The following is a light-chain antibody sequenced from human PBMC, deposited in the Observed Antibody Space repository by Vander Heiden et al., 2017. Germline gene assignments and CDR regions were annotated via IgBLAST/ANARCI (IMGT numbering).Light chain of an antibody. CDR3: QQEDSTPKT. J-gene: IGKJ3*01. V-gene: IGKV4-1*01. CDR1: QSVLYSSNNKNY. Sequence: DIVMTQSPDSLAVSLGERATINCKSSQSVLYSSNNKNYLAWYQQKPGQPPKLLIYWASTRESGVPDRFSGSGSGTDFTLTICSLQAEDVAVYYCQQEDSTPKTFGHGTKVXIK. CDR2: WAS.